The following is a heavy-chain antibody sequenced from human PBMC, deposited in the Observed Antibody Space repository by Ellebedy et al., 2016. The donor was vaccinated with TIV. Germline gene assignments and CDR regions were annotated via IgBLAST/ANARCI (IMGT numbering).Heavy chain of an antibody. J-gene: IGHJ6*02. CDR3: ARVGSSSLLSYYGMDV. CDR1: GFTFSNHG. V-gene: IGHV3-33*01. CDR2: IWFDGSQA. D-gene: IGHD6-6*01. Sequence: GESLKISCAASGFTFSNHGMHWVRQAPVKGLEWLAIIWFDGSQAFYADSVKGRFTISRDNSENTLYLQMNSLRAEDTAVYYCARVGSSSLLSYYGMDVWGQGTTVTVSS.